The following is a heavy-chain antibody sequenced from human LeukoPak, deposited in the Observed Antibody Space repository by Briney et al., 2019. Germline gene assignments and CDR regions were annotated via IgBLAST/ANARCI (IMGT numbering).Heavy chain of an antibody. CDR1: GFTFSSSW. Sequence: GGSLRLSCAASGFTFSSSWMTWVRQAPGKGLEWVANIKEDGSDKYYVDSVKGRFTISRDNARNSLYLQMNSLRAEDTAVYYCARDQRAYPAAADYWGQGTLVTVSS. D-gene: IGHD2-15*01. CDR3: ARDQRAYPAAADY. V-gene: IGHV3-7*01. J-gene: IGHJ4*02. CDR2: IKEDGSDK.